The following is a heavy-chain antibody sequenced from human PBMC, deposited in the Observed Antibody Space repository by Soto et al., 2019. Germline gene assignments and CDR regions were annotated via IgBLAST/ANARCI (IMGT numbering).Heavy chain of an antibody. J-gene: IGHJ6*02. CDR3: ARDCGYYGSGSYFFYSYGMDV. CDR1: GFTFSSYE. CDR2: ISSSGSTI. Sequence: LRLSCAASGFTFSSYEMNWVRQAPGKGLEWVSYISSSGSTIYYADSVKGRFTISRDNAKNSLYLQMNSLRAEDTAVYYCARDCGYYGSGSYFFYSYGMDVWGQGTTVTVSS. D-gene: IGHD3-10*01. V-gene: IGHV3-48*03.